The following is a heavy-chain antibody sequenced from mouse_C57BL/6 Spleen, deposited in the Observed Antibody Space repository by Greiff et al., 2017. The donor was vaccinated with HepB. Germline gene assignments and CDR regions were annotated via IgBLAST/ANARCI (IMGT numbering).Heavy chain of an antibody. D-gene: IGHD2-10*02. CDR3: AREYDNYYMDY. Sequence: EVKLMESGGGLVKPGGSLKLSCAASGFTFSDYGMHWVRQAPEKGLEWVAYISSGSSTIYYADTVKGRSTIARDNAKNTLFLQMTSLRSEDTAMYYCAREYDNYYMDYWGQGTSVTVSS. V-gene: IGHV5-17*01. CDR1: GFTFSDYG. J-gene: IGHJ4*01. CDR2: ISSGSSTI.